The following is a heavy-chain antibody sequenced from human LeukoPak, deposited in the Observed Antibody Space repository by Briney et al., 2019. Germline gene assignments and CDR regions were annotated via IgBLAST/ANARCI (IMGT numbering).Heavy chain of an antibody. Sequence: PSETLSLTCTVSGGSISSGSYYWGWIRQPTGKGLEWIGRIYNSGTTKYNASLKSRVTISIDTAKNHFSLKLASVTAADTAVYYCAAPAGMTAFDIWGQGTMVTVSS. D-gene: IGHD1-1*01. CDR1: GGSISSGSYY. CDR3: AAPAGMTAFDI. V-gene: IGHV4-61*02. CDR2: IYNSGTT. J-gene: IGHJ3*02.